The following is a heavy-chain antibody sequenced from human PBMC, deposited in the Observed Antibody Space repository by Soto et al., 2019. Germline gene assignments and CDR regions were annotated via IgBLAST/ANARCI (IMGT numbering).Heavy chain of an antibody. J-gene: IGHJ5*02. CDR1: GGSFSGYY. Sequence: TSETLSLTCAVYGGSFSGYYWSWIRQPPGKGLEWIGEINHSGSTNYNPSLKSRVTISVDTSKNQFSLKLSSVTAADTAVYYCARAYSSSSNWFDPWGQGTLVTVSS. V-gene: IGHV4-34*01. D-gene: IGHD6-13*01. CDR2: INHSGST. CDR3: ARAYSSSSNWFDP.